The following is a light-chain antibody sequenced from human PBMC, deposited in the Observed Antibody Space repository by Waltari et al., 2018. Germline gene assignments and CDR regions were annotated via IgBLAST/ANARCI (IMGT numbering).Light chain of an antibody. CDR1: QSLPHSSEYNY. CDR3: MQALQSPT. J-gene: IGKJ5*01. Sequence: EIVMTQSPLSLPVTPGEPSSIPCRYSQSLPHSSEYNYLDWYLQKPGQPPQLLIYLGSERDSVVPDRFSGSGSGTDFILKISRVEADDVGVYYCMQALQSPTFGQGTRLEIK. CDR2: LGS. V-gene: IGKV2-28*01.